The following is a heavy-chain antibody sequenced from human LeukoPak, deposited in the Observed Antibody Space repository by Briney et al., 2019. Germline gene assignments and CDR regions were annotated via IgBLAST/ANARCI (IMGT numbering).Heavy chain of an antibody. V-gene: IGHV4-34*01. CDR2: IKHSGST. Sequence: SETLSLTCAVYGGSFSDYYWTWIRQPPGKGLEWIGEIKHSGSTNYNPSLKSRVTISIDTSKNQFSLNLNSVTAADTAVYYCAKSNGYGLIDIWGQGTMVTVSS. J-gene: IGHJ3*02. D-gene: IGHD2-2*03. CDR3: AKSNGYGLIDI. CDR1: GGSFSDYY.